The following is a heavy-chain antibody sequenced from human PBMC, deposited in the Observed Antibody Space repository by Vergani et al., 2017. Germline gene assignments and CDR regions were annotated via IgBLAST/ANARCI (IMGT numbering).Heavy chain of an antibody. Sequence: QVQLQQWGAGLLKPSETLSLTCAVYGGSFSGYSWSWIRQPPGKGLEWIGYIYYSGSTNYNPSLKSRVTISVDTSKNQFSLKLSSVTAADTAVYYCARVSATVTTNYYYYGMDVWGQGTTVTVSS. J-gene: IGHJ6*02. CDR3: ARVSATVTTNYYYYGMDV. CDR2: IYYSGST. CDR1: GGSFSGYS. V-gene: IGHV4-34*11. D-gene: IGHD4-17*01.